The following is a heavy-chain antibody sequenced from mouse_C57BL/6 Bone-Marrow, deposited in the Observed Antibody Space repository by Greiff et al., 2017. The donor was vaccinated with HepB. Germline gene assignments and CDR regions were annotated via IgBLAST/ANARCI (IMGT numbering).Heavy chain of an antibody. Sequence: VQLKESGAELVRPGASVKLSCTASGFNIKDDYMHWVKQRPEQGLEWIGWIDPENGDTEYASKFQGKATITADTSSNTAYLQLSSLTYEDTAVYYCTTMITYYFDYWGQGTTLTVSS. D-gene: IGHD2-4*01. CDR2: IDPENGDT. V-gene: IGHV14-4*01. CDR1: GFNIKDDY. CDR3: TTMITYYFDY. J-gene: IGHJ2*01.